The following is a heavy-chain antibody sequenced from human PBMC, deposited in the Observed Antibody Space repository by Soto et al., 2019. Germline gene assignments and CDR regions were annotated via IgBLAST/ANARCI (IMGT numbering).Heavy chain of an antibody. CDR3: AGVSGPVTTVFDY. CDR1: GYSLTEVS. J-gene: IGHJ4*02. D-gene: IGHD4-17*01. Sequence: ASVKVSCKVSGYSLTEVSMHWVRQAPGKGLEWMGRFDPEDGETLYAQKFQGRVTMTEDTLTDTSYMELSSLRSEDTAVYYCAGVSGPVTTVFDYWGQGTLVTVSS. CDR2: FDPEDGET. V-gene: IGHV1-24*01.